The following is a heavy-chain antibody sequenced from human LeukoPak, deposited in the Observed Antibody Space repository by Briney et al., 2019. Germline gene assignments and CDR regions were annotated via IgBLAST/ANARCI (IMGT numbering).Heavy chain of an antibody. CDR2: IKSKADGGTA. Sequence: GGSLRLSCATSGFTFSNAWMSWVRQAPGKGLEWVGRIKSKADGGTADYAAPVQGRFTISREDSKNTLYLQMSSLTTEDTTMSYWTALKDRASKDDVKYFDYWGHGNLVIVSS. CDR3: TALKDRASKDDVKYFDY. V-gene: IGHV3-15*01. D-gene: IGHD1-1*01. CDR1: GFTFSNAW. J-gene: IGHJ4*01.